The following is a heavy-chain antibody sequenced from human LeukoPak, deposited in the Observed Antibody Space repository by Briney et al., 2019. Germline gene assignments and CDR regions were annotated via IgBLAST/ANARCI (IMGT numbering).Heavy chain of an antibody. V-gene: IGHV3-74*01. Sequence: PGGSLILSCAASGFTFSSYWMHWVRHAPGKGLVWVSRINSDGSSTSYADSVKGRFTISRDNAKNTLYLQMNSLRAEDTAVYYCARSPGGYSYGQSDYWGQGTLVTVSS. J-gene: IGHJ4*02. CDR2: INSDGSST. CDR3: ARSPGGYSYGQSDY. CDR1: GFTFSSYW. D-gene: IGHD5-18*01.